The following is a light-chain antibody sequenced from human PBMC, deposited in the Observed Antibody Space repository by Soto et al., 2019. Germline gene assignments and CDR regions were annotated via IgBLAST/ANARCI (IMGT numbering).Light chain of an antibody. CDR3: QSYGSSLSVHAV. CDR1: GSNLGAGYD. V-gene: IGLV1-40*01. CDR2: ANS. J-gene: IGLJ2*01. Sequence: QSVLTQPPSVSGAPGQRVTISCTGSGSNLGAGYDVHWYQQLPGTSPKLIIYANSNRPSGVPDRFSGSKSGTSASLAITGLQAEDEADYYCQSYGSSLSVHAVFGGGTKLTVL.